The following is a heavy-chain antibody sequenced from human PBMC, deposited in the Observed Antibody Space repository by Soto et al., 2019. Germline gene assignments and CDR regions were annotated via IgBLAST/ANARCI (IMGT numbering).Heavy chain of an antibody. D-gene: IGHD4-17*01. CDR1: GYSFTSYW. CDR2: IYPGDSDT. CDR3: ARQRKGVTTLLGYFDY. V-gene: IGHV5-51*01. Sequence: GESLKISCKGSGYSFTSYWIGWVRQMPGKGLEWMGIIYPGDSDTRYSPSFQGQVTISADKSISTAYLQWSSLKASDTAMYYCARQRKGVTTLLGYFDYWGQGTLVTVSS. J-gene: IGHJ4*02.